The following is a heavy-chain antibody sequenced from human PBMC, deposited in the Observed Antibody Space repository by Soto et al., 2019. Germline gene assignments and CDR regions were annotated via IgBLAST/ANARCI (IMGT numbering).Heavy chain of an antibody. CDR3: ARDDYYDSNNWFDP. J-gene: IGHJ5*02. CDR1: GGSISSGDYY. CDR2: IYTTGSA. Sequence: SETLSLTCTVSGGSISSGDYYWSWIRKPAGKGLEWIGRIYTTGSANHNPSLKSRVTMSVDTSKNQVSLRLTSVTAADAGVYYCARDDYYDSNNWFDPWGQGILVTVSS. V-gene: IGHV4-61*02. D-gene: IGHD3-9*01.